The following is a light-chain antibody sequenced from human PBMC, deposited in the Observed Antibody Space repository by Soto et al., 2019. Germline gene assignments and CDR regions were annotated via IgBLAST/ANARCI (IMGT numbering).Light chain of an antibody. CDR2: DAS. J-gene: IGKJ1*01. CDR3: QQYNSYSQT. Sequence: DIQMTQSPSTLSASVGDRVTITCRASQSISSWLAWYQQKPGKAPKVLIYDASSLERGVPSRFSGSGSGTEFTLTISSLQPDDFATYYCQQYNSYSQTFGQGNKVEIK. V-gene: IGKV1-5*01. CDR1: QSISSW.